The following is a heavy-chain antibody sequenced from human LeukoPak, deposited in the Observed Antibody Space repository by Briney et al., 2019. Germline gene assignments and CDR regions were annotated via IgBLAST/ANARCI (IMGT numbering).Heavy chain of an antibody. D-gene: IGHD6-19*01. V-gene: IGHV3-33*01. CDR2: IWYDGSNK. CDR3: ARDLGKWSIAVPSDY. CDR1: GFTFSSYG. Sequence: PGGSLRLSCAASGFTFSSYGMHWVRQAPGKGLEWVAVIWYDGSNKYYADSVKGRFTISRDNSKNTLYLQMNSLRAEDTAVYYCARDLGKWSIAVPSDYWGQGTLVTVSS. J-gene: IGHJ4*02.